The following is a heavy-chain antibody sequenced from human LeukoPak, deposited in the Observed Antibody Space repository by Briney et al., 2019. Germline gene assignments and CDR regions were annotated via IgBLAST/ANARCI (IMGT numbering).Heavy chain of an antibody. CDR2: IYHSGST. J-gene: IGHJ4*02. CDR1: GGSISSGGYS. D-gene: IGHD2-15*01. Sequence: ASETLSLTCAVSGGSISSGGYSWSWIRQPPGKGLEWIGYIYHSGSTYYNPSLKSRVTISIDKSKNQFSLNLSPVTAADTAVYYCASTIDSGGNYFDYWGQGTLVTVSS. V-gene: IGHV4-30-2*01. CDR3: ASTIDSGGNYFDY.